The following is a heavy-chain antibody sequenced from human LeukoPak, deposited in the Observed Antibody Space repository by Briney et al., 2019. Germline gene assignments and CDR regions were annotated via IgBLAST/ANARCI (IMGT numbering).Heavy chain of an antibody. Sequence: GGSLRLSCAASGFTFSSYAMHWVRQAPGKGLEWVAVISYDGSNKYYADSVKGRFTISRDNSKNTLYLQMNSLRAEDTAVYYCARRGSSGWYRWYFDYWGQGTLVTVSP. D-gene: IGHD6-19*01. J-gene: IGHJ4*02. CDR2: ISYDGSNK. CDR3: ARRGSSGWYRWYFDY. V-gene: IGHV3-30*04. CDR1: GFTFSSYA.